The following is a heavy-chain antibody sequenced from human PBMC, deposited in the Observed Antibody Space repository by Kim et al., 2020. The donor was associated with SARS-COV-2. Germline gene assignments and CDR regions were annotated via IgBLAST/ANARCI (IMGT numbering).Heavy chain of an antibody. V-gene: IGHV3-30*18. J-gene: IGHJ6*02. CDR2: ISYDGSNK. CDR1: GFTFSSYG. D-gene: IGHD6-19*01. CDR3: AKEGNPVAAYYYYGMDV. Sequence: GGSLRLSCAASGFTFSSYGMHWVRQAPGKGLEWVAVISYDGSNKYYADSVKGRFTISRDNSKNTLYLQMNSLRAEDTAVYYCAKEGNPVAAYYYYGMDVWGQGTTVTVSS.